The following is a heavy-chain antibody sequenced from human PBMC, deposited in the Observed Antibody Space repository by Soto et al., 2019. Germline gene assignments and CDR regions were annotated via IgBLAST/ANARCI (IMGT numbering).Heavy chain of an antibody. CDR2: IFSNDEK. D-gene: IGHD6-6*01. Sequence: SGPTLVNPTETLTLTCTVSGFSLSNARMGVSWIRQPPGKALEWLAHIFSNDEKSYSTSLKSRLTISKDTSKSKVVLTMTNMDPVDTATYYCARTHKGIEYSSLDYYYYYYMDVWGKGTTVTVSS. V-gene: IGHV2-26*01. CDR1: GFSLSNARMG. CDR3: ARTHKGIEYSSLDYYYYYYMDV. J-gene: IGHJ6*03.